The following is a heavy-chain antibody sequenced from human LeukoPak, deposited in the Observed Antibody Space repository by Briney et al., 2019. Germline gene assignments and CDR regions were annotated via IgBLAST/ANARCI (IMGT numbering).Heavy chain of an antibody. J-gene: IGHJ3*02. Sequence: GGSLRLSCVASGFTFSNYVMSWVRQAPGKGLEWVSAISGSGGSTYYADSVKGRFTISRDNSKNTLYLQMNSLRAEDTAVYYCAKDRDSSSWYDAFDIWGQGTMVTVSS. V-gene: IGHV3-23*01. D-gene: IGHD6-13*01. CDR1: GFTFSNYV. CDR2: ISGSGGST. CDR3: AKDRDSSSWYDAFDI.